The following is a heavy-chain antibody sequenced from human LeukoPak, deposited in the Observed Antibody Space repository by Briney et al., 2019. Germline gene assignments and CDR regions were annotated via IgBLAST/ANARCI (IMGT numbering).Heavy chain of an antibody. Sequence: GGSLRLSCAASGFTFSSYAMSWVRQAPGKGLEWVSAISGSGGSTYYADSVKGRFTISRDNAKNSLYLQMNSLRAEDTAVYYCARAQAEYSGSFLGYYYYGMDVWGQGTTVTVSS. D-gene: IGHD1-26*01. CDR2: ISGSGGST. J-gene: IGHJ6*02. V-gene: IGHV3-23*01. CDR3: ARAQAEYSGSFLGYYYYGMDV. CDR1: GFTFSSYA.